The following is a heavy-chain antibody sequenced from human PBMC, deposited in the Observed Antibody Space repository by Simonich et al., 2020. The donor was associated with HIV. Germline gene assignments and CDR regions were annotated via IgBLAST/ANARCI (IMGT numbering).Heavy chain of an antibody. V-gene: IGHV3-33*01. D-gene: IGHD1-26*01. CDR2: IWYNENNK. CDR1: GFTFDSYG. Sequence: QVQLVESGGGVVQPGRSLRLSCAASGFTFDSYGVHWVRQAQGKGLECGEGIWYNENNKDYADSVNGRFTISSDNSKNTLSLQMNSLRAEDMAFYYCARGGWELYGGAFDIWGQGTMVTVSS. J-gene: IGHJ3*02. CDR3: ARGGWELYGGAFDI.